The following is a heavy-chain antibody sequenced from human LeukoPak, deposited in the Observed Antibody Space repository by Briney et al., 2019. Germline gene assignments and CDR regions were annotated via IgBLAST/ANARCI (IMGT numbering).Heavy chain of an antibody. CDR2: IIPIFGTA. CDR3: ARDRYCSSTSCYGGNWFDP. J-gene: IGHJ5*02. D-gene: IGHD2-2*01. CDR1: GGTFSSYA. Sequence: SVKVSCKASGGTFSSYAISWVRQAPGQGLEWMGGIIPIFGTANYAQKFQGRVTTTADESTSTAYMELSSLRSEDTAVYYCARDRYCSSTSCYGGNWFDPWGQGALVTVSS. V-gene: IGHV1-69*13.